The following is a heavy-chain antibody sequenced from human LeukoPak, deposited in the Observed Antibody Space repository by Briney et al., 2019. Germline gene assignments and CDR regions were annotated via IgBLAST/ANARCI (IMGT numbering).Heavy chain of an antibody. V-gene: IGHV4-61*02. CDR2: IYTSGST. CDR1: GGSISSGSYY. D-gene: IGHD3-9*01. J-gene: IGHJ6*03. CDR3: ARERPGFPYYYYYMDV. Sequence: SETLSLTCNVSGGSISSGSYYWSWIRQPAGEGLEWIGRIYTSGSTNYNPSLKSRVTISVDTSKNQFSLKLSSVTAADTAVYYCARERPGFPYYYYYMDVWGKGTTVTISS.